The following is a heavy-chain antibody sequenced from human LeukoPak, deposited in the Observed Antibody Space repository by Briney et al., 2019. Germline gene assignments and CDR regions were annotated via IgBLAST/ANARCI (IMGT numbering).Heavy chain of an antibody. CDR1: GGSISSYY. CDR2: IYYSGST. D-gene: IGHD3-22*01. V-gene: IGHV4-59*01. Sequence: PSETLSLTCTVSGGSISSYYWSWIRQPPGKGLEWIGYIYYSGSTNYNPSLKSRVTISVDTSKNQFSLKLSSVTAADTAVYYCARDRSGYYSFDYWGQGTLVTVSS. J-gene: IGHJ4*02. CDR3: ARDRSGYYSFDY.